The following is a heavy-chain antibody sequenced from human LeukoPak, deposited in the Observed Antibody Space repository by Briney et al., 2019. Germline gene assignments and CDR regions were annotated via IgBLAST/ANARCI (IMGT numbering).Heavy chain of an antibody. Sequence: SQTVSLTCAISGDSVSGSPAVWNWIRQSPSRGLAWLGRAYYRSKWFIDYALSVKGRITITPDTSKNQFSLRLNSVTAEDTAVYYCARGAVRGGTNFDYWGQGTLVTVSS. D-gene: IGHD3-10*01. CDR3: ARGAVRGGTNFDY. CDR1: GDSVSGSPAV. J-gene: IGHJ4*02. CDR2: AYYRSKWFI. V-gene: IGHV6-1*01.